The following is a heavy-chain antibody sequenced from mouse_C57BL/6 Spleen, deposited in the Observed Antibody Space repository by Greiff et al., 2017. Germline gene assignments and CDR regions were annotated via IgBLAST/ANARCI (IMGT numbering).Heavy chain of an antibody. D-gene: IGHD2-4*01. V-gene: IGHV1-4*01. CDR2: INPSSGYT. Sequence: VKLVESGAELARPGASVKMSCKASGYTFTSYTMHWVKQRPRQGLEWIGYINPSSGYTQYNQKFKDKATLTADKSSSTAYMQLSSLTSEDSAVYDGARYDYDGNWYFDVWGTGTTVTVSS. CDR3: ARYDYDGNWYFDV. J-gene: IGHJ1*03. CDR1: GYTFTSYT.